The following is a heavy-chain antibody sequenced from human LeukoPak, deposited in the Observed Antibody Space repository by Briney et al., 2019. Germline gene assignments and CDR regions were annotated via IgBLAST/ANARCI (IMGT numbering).Heavy chain of an antibody. J-gene: IGHJ4*02. CDR1: GYSISSGYY. Sequence: SETLSLTCTVSGYSISSGYYWGWIRQPPGKGLEWIGSIYHSGSTYYNPSPKSRVTISVDTSKNQFSLKLSSVTAADTAVYYCARLSYGDYYFDYWGQGTLVTVSS. CDR3: ARLSYGDYYFDY. D-gene: IGHD4-17*01. CDR2: IYHSGST. V-gene: IGHV4-38-2*02.